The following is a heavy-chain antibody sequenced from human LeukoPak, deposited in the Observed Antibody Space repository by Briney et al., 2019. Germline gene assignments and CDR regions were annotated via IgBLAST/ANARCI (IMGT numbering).Heavy chain of an antibody. J-gene: IGHJ4*02. CDR1: GFTFSSYA. D-gene: IGHD3-3*01. CDR3: ATNQQYYDFWSGYYDY. V-gene: IGHV3-23*01. CDR2: ISGSGGST. Sequence: GGSLRLSCAASGFTFSSYAMSWVRQAPGKGLEWVSAISGSGGSTYYADSVKGRFTISRDNSKNTLYLQMNSLRAEDTAVYYCATNQQYYDFWSGYYDYWGQGTLVTVSS.